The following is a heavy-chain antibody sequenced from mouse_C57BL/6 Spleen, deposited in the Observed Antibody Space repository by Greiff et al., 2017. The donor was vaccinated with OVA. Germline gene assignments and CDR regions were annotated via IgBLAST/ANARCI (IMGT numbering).Heavy chain of an antibody. Sequence: EVQLVESGPELVKPGASVKIPCKASGYTFTDYNMDWVKQSHGKSLEWIGDINPNNGGTIYNQKFKGKATLTVDKSSSTAYMELRSLTSEDTAVYYCARGDYYGSDVWGTGTTVTVSS. CDR3: ARGDYYGSDV. CDR2: INPNNGGT. D-gene: IGHD1-1*01. CDR1: GYTFTDYN. J-gene: IGHJ1*03. V-gene: IGHV1-18*01.